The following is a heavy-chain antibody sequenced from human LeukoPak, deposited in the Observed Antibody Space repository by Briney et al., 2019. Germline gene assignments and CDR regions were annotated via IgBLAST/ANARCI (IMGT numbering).Heavy chain of an antibody. CDR3: AKDHFHYDSSGYQYYFDY. D-gene: IGHD3-22*01. CDR2: ISGSGGST. V-gene: IGHV3-23*01. Sequence: PGGSLRLSCAASGFTFSSYAMSWVRQAPGKGLEWVSAISGSGGSTYYADSVKGRFTISRDNSKNTLYLQMNSLRAEDTAVYYCAKDHFHYDSSGYQYYFDYWGQGTLVTVSS. J-gene: IGHJ4*02. CDR1: GFTFSSYA.